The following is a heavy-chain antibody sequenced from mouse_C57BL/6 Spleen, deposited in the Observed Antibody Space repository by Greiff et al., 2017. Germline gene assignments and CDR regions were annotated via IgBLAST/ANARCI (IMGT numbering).Heavy chain of an antibody. Sequence: EVQLVESGGGLVQPGGSLSLSCAASGFTFTDYYLSWVRQPPGKALEWLGFIRNKANGYTTEYSASVTGRFTISRDNSQSILYLPMNALSAEDSATYYCASPYGNYAWFAYWGQGTLVTVSA. V-gene: IGHV7-3*01. CDR3: ASPYGNYAWFAY. CDR1: GFTFTDYY. J-gene: IGHJ3*01. D-gene: IGHD2-1*01. CDR2: IRNKANGYTT.